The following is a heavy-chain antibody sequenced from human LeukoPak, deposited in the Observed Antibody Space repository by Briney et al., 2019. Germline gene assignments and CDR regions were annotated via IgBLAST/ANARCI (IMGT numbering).Heavy chain of an antibody. Sequence: PGGSLRLSCAASGFTFSDYYMSWIRQAPGKGLEWVSYISSSGSTIYYADSVKGRFTISRDNAKNPLYLQMNSLRAEDTAVYYCARESALLRYYDSSGYYNNDAFDIWGQGTMVTVSS. CDR3: ARESALLRYYDSSGYYNNDAFDI. D-gene: IGHD3-22*01. CDR1: GFTFSDYY. V-gene: IGHV3-11*01. J-gene: IGHJ3*02. CDR2: ISSSGSTI.